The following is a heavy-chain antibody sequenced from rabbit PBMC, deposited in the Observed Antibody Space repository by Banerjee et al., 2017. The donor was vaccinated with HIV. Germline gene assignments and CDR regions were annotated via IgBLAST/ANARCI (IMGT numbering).Heavy chain of an antibody. D-gene: IGHD4-2*01. Sequence: QEQLEESGGDLVKPEGSLTITCTASGFSFSNKYVMCWVRQAPGKGLEWIACIDAGRSGSTYYASWAKGRFTISKISSTTVTLQMTSLTAADTATYFCARNPGSGYPTRLDLWGPGTLVTVS. CDR3: ARNPGSGYPTRLDL. CDR2: IDAGRSGST. CDR1: GFSFSNKYV. V-gene: IGHV1S45*01. J-gene: IGHJ6*01.